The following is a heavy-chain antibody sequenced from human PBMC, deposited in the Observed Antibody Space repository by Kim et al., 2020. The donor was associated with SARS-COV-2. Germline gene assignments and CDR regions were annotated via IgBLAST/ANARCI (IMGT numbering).Heavy chain of an antibody. V-gene: IGHV3-11*01. CDR2: I. CDR3: ARERSSTFDY. D-gene: IGHD6-13*01. J-gene: IGHJ4*02. Sequence: IYYAAAGKGRFTISRENAKTYLYLQMNSLRAEDTAVYYCARERSSTFDYWGQGTLVTVSS.